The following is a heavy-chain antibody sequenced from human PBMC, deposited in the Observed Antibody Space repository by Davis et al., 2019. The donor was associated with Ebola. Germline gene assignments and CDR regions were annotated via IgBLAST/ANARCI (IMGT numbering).Heavy chain of an antibody. CDR1: GFTFSSYW. J-gene: IGHJ6*03. D-gene: IGHD1-7*01. CDR3: ARELSWNYVRDYYYYMDV. Sequence: PGGSLRLSCAASGFTFSSYWMSWVRQAPGKGLEWVANIKQDGSEKYYVDSVKGRFTISRDNAKNSLYLQMNSLRAEDTAVYYCARELSWNYVRDYYYYMDVWGKGTTVTVSS. V-gene: IGHV3-7*01. CDR2: IKQDGSEK.